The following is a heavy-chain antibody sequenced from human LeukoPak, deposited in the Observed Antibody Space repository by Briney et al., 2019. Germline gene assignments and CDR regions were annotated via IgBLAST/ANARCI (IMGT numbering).Heavy chain of an antibody. J-gene: IGHJ4*02. V-gene: IGHV3-7*01. CDR2: INQDGSQK. D-gene: IGHD1-26*01. CDR3: ARDGGSSGSYPY. Sequence: GGSLRLSCAASGFTVSNNYMSWVRQAPGKGLEWVANINQDGSQKSYVDSVKGRFTVSRDNAKNSLYLQMNSLRAEDTAVYYCARDGGSSGSYPYWGQGTLVTTSS. CDR1: GFTVSNNY.